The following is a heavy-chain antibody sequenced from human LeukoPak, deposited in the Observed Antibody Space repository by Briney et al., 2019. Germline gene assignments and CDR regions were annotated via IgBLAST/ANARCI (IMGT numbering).Heavy chain of an antibody. Sequence: SETLSLTCTVSGGSISTYYRSWIRQPPGKGLEWIGYIYYSGSTNYNTSPKSRVTISVDTSKNQFSLKLSSVTAADTAVYYSARAPGSTMVRGANGMEVRGEGTTLTASS. CDR2: IYYSGST. CDR1: GGSISTYY. J-gene: IGHJ6*04. CDR3: ARAPGSTMVRGANGMEV. D-gene: IGHD3-10*01. V-gene: IGHV4-59*01.